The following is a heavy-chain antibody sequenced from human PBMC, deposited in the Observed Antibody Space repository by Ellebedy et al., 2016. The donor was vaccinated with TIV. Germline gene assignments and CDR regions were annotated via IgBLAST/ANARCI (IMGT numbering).Heavy chain of an antibody. J-gene: IGHJ4*02. CDR3: AKDPAYYYGSGRHYYFDY. Sequence: GGSLRLXXAASGFTFSSYAMSWVRQAPGKGLEWVSAISGSGGSTYYADSVKGRFTISRDNSKNTLYLQMNSLRAEDTAVYYCAKDPAYYYGSGRHYYFDYWGQGTLVTVSS. D-gene: IGHD3-10*01. CDR2: ISGSGGST. V-gene: IGHV3-23*01. CDR1: GFTFSSYA.